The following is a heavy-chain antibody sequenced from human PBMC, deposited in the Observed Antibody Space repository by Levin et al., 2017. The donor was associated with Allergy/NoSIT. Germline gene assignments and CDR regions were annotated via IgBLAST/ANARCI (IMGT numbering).Heavy chain of an antibody. J-gene: IGHJ4*02. D-gene: IGHD2-2*01. CDR2: INSDGSNT. CDR1: GFTFSNYW. CDR3: ARGGCSSTSCLDN. V-gene: IGHV3-74*01. Sequence: GWALRLSCAASGFTFSNYWMHWVRQAPGKGLVWVSHINSDGSNTNYADSVKGRFTISRDNAKNTLYLQMNSLRDEDTAVYYCARGGCSSTSCLDNWGQGTLVTVSP.